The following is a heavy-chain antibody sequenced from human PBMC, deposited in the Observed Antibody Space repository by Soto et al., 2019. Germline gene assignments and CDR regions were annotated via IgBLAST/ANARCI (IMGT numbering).Heavy chain of an antibody. J-gene: IGHJ3*02. D-gene: IGHD3-10*01. CDR3: ARIITMVRAAQRAYDAFDI. Sequence: SVKVSCKASGGTFSSYAISWVRQAPGQGLEWMGGIIPIFGTANYAQKFQGRVTITADESTSTAYMELSSLRSEDTAVYYCARIITMVRAAQRAYDAFDIWGQGTMVTVSS. CDR2: IIPIFGTA. CDR1: GGTFSSYA. V-gene: IGHV1-69*13.